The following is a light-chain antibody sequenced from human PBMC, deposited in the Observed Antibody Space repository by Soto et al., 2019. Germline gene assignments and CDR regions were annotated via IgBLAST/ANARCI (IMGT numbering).Light chain of an antibody. J-gene: IGKJ5*01. V-gene: IGKV3-15*01. CDR3: QQCGSSST. CDR2: GAS. CDR1: QSVSTS. Sequence: EIMMTQSPATLSVSPGESATLSFRASQSVSTSLAWYQQKPGQAPRLLIYGASTRATEIPARFSGSGSGTDFTLTISRLEPEDFAVYYCQQCGSSSTFGQGTRLE.